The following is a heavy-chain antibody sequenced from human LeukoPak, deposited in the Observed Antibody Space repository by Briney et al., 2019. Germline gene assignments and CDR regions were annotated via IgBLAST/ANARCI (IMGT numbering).Heavy chain of an antibody. Sequence: PSETLSLTCTVSGGSISSYYWSWIRQPPGKGLEWIGHIYYSGSTNYNPSLESRVTVSVDTSKNQFSLKLCSVTAADTAVYYCARRKYSSSWYLFDTWGQGNLVTVSS. D-gene: IGHD6-13*01. CDR3: ARRKYSSSWYLFDT. CDR2: IYYSGST. J-gene: IGHJ5*02. V-gene: IGHV4-59*08. CDR1: GGSISSYY.